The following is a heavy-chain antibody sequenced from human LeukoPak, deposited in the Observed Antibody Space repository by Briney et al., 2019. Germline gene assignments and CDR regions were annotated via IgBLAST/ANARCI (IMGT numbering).Heavy chain of an antibody. D-gene: IGHD1-7*01. J-gene: IGHJ4*02. V-gene: IGHV1-69*02. CDR3: AISDRKLELRVFDY. Sequence: MGRIIPILGIANYAQKFQGRVTITADKSTSTAYMELSSLRSEDTAVYYCAISDRKLELRVFDYWGQGTLVTVSS. CDR2: IIPILGIA.